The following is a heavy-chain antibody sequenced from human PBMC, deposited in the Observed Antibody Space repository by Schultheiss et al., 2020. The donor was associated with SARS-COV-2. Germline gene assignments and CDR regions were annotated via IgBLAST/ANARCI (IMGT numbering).Heavy chain of an antibody. CDR2: INHSGST. Sequence: SETLSLTCAVYGGSFSGYYWSWIRQPPGKGLEWIGEINHSGSTNYNPSLKSRVTISVDKSKNQFSLKLSSVTAADTAVYYCARGRIAAAGDWVDPWGQGTLVTVSS. J-gene: IGHJ5*02. V-gene: IGHV4-34*01. CDR1: GGSFSGYY. D-gene: IGHD6-25*01. CDR3: ARGRIAAAGDWVDP.